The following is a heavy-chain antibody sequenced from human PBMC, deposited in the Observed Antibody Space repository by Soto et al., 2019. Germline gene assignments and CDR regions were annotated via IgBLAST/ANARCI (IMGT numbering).Heavy chain of an antibody. CDR3: ARYDYDNNIYSIDY. Sequence: GESLKISCKGSGYSFTSYWISWVRQMPGKGLEWMGRIDPSDSYTNYSPSFQGHVTISADKSKNQFSLKLSSVTAADKAVYYCARYDYDNNIYSIDYWGQGALVTVSS. CDR1: GYSFTSYW. D-gene: IGHD3-22*01. J-gene: IGHJ4*02. CDR2: IDPSDSYT. V-gene: IGHV5-10-1*01.